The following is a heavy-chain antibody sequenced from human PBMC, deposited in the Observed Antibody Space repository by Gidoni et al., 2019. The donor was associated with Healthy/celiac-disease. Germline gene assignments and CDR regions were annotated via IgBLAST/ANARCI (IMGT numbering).Heavy chain of an antibody. D-gene: IGHD3-22*01. CDR2: ISSSSSYT. CDR1: GFNLSDYY. V-gene: IGHV3-11*05. Sequence: SLRLSCAASGFNLSDYYMSWIRQAPGKGLEWVSYISSSSSYTTYADSVKGRFTISRDNAKNSLYLQMNSLRAEDTAVYYCARDYYYDSSGDAFDIWGQGTMVTVSS. CDR3: ARDYYYDSSGDAFDI. J-gene: IGHJ3*02.